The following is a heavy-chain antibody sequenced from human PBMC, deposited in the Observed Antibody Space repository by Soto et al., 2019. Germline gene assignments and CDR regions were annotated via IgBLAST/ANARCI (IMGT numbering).Heavy chain of an antibody. CDR1: GFTFSSYS. Sequence: PGGSLRLSCAASGFTFSSYSMNWVRQAPGKGLEWVSYISSSSSTIYYADSVKGRFTISRDNAKNSLYLQMNSLRDEDTAVYYCARLARTIHIAARLPSFDYWGQGTLVTVSS. J-gene: IGHJ4*02. D-gene: IGHD6-6*01. V-gene: IGHV3-48*02. CDR2: ISSSSSTI. CDR3: ARLARTIHIAARLPSFDY.